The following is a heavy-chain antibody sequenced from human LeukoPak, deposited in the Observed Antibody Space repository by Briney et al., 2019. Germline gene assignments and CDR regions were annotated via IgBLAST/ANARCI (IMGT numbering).Heavy chain of an antibody. J-gene: IGHJ5*02. Sequence: SVKVSCKASGGTFSSYAISWVRQAPGQGLEWMGGIIPIFGTVNYAQKFQGRVTITTDESTSTAYMELSSLRSEDTAVYYCARSTVVRGPNWFDPWGQGTLVTVPS. D-gene: IGHD4-23*01. CDR1: GGTFSSYA. V-gene: IGHV1-69*05. CDR3: ARSTVVRGPNWFDP. CDR2: IIPIFGTV.